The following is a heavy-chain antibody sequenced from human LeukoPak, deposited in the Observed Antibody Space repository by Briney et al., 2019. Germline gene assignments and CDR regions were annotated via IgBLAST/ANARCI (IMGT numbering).Heavy chain of an antibody. CDR2: INHSGST. Sequence: SETLSLTCAVYGGSFGGYYWSWIRQPPGKGLEWIGEINHSGSTNYNPSLKSRVTISVDTSKNQFSLKLSSVTAADTAVYYCARGRGVYSSGWSYYFDYWGQGPWSPSPQ. V-gene: IGHV4-34*01. J-gene: IGHJ4*02. D-gene: IGHD6-19*01. CDR1: GGSFGGYY. CDR3: ARGRGVYSSGWSYYFDY.